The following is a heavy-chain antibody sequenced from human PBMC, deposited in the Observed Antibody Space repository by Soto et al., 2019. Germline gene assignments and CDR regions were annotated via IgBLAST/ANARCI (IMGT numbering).Heavy chain of an antibody. D-gene: IGHD2-15*01. V-gene: IGHV1-3*01. CDR2: INAGNGNT. Sequence: ASVKVSCKASGYTFTSYAIHWVRQAPGQRLEWMGWINAGNGNTKYSQRFQGRVTITRDTSASTAYMELSSLRSEDTAVFYCARGLPLTMDYWGQGTLVTVSS. J-gene: IGHJ4*02. CDR1: GYTFTSYA. CDR3: ARGLPLTMDY.